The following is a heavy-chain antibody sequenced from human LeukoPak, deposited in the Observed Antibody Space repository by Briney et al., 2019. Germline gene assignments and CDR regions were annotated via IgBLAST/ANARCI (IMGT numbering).Heavy chain of an antibody. CDR2: NYYRGTT. J-gene: IGHJ4*02. V-gene: IGHV4-59*12. CDR3: ARLPRYGGYDHFDY. Sequence: SETLSLTCTVSGDSIDSYYWIWLRQPPGKGLERIGYNYYRGTTSYNPFLKSRVTISVDTSKNQFSLKLNSVTAADTAVYYCARLPRYGGYDHFDYWGQGILVIVSS. CDR1: GDSIDSYY. D-gene: IGHD5-12*01.